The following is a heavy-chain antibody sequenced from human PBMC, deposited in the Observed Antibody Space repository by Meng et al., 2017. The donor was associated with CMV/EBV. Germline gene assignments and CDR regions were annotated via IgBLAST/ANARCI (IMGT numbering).Heavy chain of an antibody. J-gene: IGHJ6*02. CDR1: GGSISSGDYY. D-gene: IGHD3-3*01. Sequence: SETLSLTCTVSGGSISSGDYYWSWIRQPPGKGLEWIGYIYYSGSTYYNPSLKSRVTISVDTSKNQLSLKLSSVTAADTAVYYCARGISFNFGVVTLYYYYGMDVWGQGTTVTVSS. V-gene: IGHV4-30-4*08. CDR2: IYYSGST. CDR3: ARGISFNFGVVTLYYYYGMDV.